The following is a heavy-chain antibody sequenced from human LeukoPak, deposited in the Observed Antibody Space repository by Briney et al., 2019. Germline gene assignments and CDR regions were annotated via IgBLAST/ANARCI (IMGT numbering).Heavy chain of an antibody. D-gene: IGHD5-18*01. Sequence: GGSLRLSCAASGFTFSSYWMSWVRQAPGKGLEWVANIKQGGGGKYYADSVKGRFTISRDNAKNSVYLQMNSLRAEDTAVYYCARGLNTAMVTPFDYWGQGTLVTVSS. CDR2: IKQGGGGK. J-gene: IGHJ4*02. CDR3: ARGLNTAMVTPFDY. CDR1: GFTFSSYW. V-gene: IGHV3-7*01.